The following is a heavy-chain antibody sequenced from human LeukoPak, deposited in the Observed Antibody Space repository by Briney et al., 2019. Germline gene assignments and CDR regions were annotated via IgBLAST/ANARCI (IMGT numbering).Heavy chain of an antibody. CDR1: GFTFSNAW. CDR2: IKSKTDGGTT. J-gene: IGHJ4*02. V-gene: IGHV3-15*01. D-gene: IGHD3-16*02. Sequence: GGSLRLSCAASGFTFSNAWMSWVRQAPGKGLEWVGRIKSKTDGGTTDYAAPVKGRSTISRDDSKNTLYLQMNSLKTEDTAVYYCTTDQDDYVWGSYRYSPRFDYWGQGTLVTVSS. CDR3: TTDQDDYVWGSYRYSPRFDY.